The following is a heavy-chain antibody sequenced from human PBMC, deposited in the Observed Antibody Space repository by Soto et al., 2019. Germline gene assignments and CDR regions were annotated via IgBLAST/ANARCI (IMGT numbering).Heavy chain of an antibody. CDR3: AKETFDSYYYYAMDV. CDR1: GFMFSNYA. D-gene: IGHD3-10*01. V-gene: IGHV3-30*18. J-gene: IGHJ6*02. Sequence: QVQLVETGGGVVQPGRSLRLSCAASGFMFSNYAMHWVRQAPGKGLEWVAVISYDGRKNYYADSVKGRFTISRDTSKNTLYLQMNSLRVEDTAVYYCAKETFDSYYYYAMDVWGQGTTVTVSS. CDR2: ISYDGRKN.